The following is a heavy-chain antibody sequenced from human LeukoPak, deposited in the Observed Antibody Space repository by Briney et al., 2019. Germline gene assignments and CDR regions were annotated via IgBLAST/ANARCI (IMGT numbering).Heavy chain of an antibody. Sequence: ASVKVSCKASGYTFTGYDINWVRQATGQGLEWMGWMNPNSGNTGYAQKFQGRVTMTRNTSISTAYMELSSLRSEDTAVYYCARVYSGYDTPDYWGQGTLVTVSS. V-gene: IGHV1-8*01. CDR1: GYTFTGYD. D-gene: IGHD5-12*01. CDR3: ARVYSGYDTPDY. J-gene: IGHJ4*02. CDR2: MNPNSGNT.